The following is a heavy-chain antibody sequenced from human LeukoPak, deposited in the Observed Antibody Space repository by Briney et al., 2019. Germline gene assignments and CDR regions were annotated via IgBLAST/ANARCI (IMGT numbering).Heavy chain of an antibody. CDR1: GYTFTSYD. Sequence: GASVKVSCKASGYTFTSYDINWVQQATGQGLEWMGWMNPNRGNTGYAQKFQGRVTMTRNTSISTAYMELRSLRSEDTAVYYRARSLQLVGYYYYYMDVWGKGTTVTVSS. CDR2: MNPNRGNT. CDR3: ARSLQLVGYYYYYMDV. J-gene: IGHJ6*03. D-gene: IGHD6-6*01. V-gene: IGHV1-8*01.